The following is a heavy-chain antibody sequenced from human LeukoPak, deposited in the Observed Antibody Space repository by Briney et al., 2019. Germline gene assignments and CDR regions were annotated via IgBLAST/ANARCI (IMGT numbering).Heavy chain of an antibody. CDR2: LNPNTGGT. CDR1: GYTFTGYF. J-gene: IGHJ3*02. D-gene: IGHD1-1*01. Sequence: ASVKVSCKASGYTFTGYFIHWVRQAPGQGLERMGWLNPNTGGTNYAQRFQGSVTMTRDTSISTAYMELSRLTSDDTATYYCARDESGNPENAFDIWGQGTMVTVSS. V-gene: IGHV1-2*02. CDR3: ARDESGNPENAFDI.